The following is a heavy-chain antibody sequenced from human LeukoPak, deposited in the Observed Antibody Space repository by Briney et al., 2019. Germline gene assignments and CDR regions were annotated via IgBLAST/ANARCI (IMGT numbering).Heavy chain of an antibody. V-gene: IGHV3-30*18. CDR2: ISYDGSNK. D-gene: IGHD6-13*01. CDR3: AKEGIAIIGDAFDI. CDR1: GFTFSSYG. Sequence: GGSLRLSCAAPGFTFSSYGMHWVRQAPGKGLEWVAVISYDGSNKYYADSVKGRFTISRDNSKNTLYLQMNSLRAEDTAVYYCAKEGIAIIGDAFDIWGQGTMVTVSS. J-gene: IGHJ3*02.